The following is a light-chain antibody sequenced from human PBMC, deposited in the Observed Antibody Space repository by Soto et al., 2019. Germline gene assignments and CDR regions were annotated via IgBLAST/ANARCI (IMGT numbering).Light chain of an antibody. CDR2: GAS. CDR1: QSVSIND. CDR3: QQYGRSLWT. J-gene: IGKJ1*01. V-gene: IGKV3-20*01. Sequence: EIVLTQSPGTLSLSPGERATLSCRASQSVSINDLAWYQQKPGQAPRLLIYGASIRATGIPDRFSGSGSGTDFTLTISRLEPEDFAVYYCQQYGRSLWTFGQGTKVEVQ.